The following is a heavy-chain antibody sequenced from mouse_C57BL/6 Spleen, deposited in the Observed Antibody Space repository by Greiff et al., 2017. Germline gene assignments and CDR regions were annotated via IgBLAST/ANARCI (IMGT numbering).Heavy chain of an antibody. CDR2: IYPGNGDT. J-gene: IGHJ2*01. V-gene: IGHV1-12*01. CDR3: ARWGGSRFDY. D-gene: IGHD1-1*01. CDR1: GYTFTSYN. Sequence: SGAELVRPGASVKMSCKASGYTFTSYNMYWVKQTPRQGLEWIGAIYPGNGDTSYNQKFKGKATLTVDKSSSTAYMQLSSLTSEVSAVYFCARWGGSRFDYWGQGTTLTVSS.